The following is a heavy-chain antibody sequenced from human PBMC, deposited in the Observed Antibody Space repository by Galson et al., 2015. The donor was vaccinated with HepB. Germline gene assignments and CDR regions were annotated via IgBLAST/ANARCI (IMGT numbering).Heavy chain of an antibody. J-gene: IGHJ4*02. CDR2: IKSKGDGGTT. CDR3: VARPF. CDR1: EFTVSHTW. V-gene: IGHV3-15*01. Sequence: SLRLSCAASEFTVSHTWMSWVRQAPGKGLEWVGRIKSKGDGGTTEYAAPVNGRFIISRDGSKNTLYLQMYSLKSEDTAVYFCVARPFWGQGTLVTVSS.